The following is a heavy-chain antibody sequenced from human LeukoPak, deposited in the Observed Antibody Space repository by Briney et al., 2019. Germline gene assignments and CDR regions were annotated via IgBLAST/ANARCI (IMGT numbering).Heavy chain of an antibody. J-gene: IGHJ4*02. CDR3: AGGSGWYSPDY. CDR2: ITSKPNNYAT. V-gene: IGHV3-73*01. Sequence: GGSLRLSCAASGFTFSGSVMHWVRQASGKGLEWVGRITSKPNNYATVYAASVKGRFTISSDDSKNTAYLQMNSLKTEDTAVYYCAGGSGWYSPDYWGQGTLVTVSS. D-gene: IGHD6-19*01. CDR1: GFTFSGSV.